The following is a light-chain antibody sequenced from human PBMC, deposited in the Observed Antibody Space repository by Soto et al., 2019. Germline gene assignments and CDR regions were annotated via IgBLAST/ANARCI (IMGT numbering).Light chain of an antibody. Sequence: DIVMTQSPDSLAVSLGERATINCKYSQSVLYSSNNKNYLSWYQQKPGQPPKLLIYWASTRESGVPDRFSGGGSGTDFNLPISSLQAEDVAVYYCQHYYTSPYAFGQGTKLEIK. V-gene: IGKV4-1*01. CDR3: QHYYTSPYA. J-gene: IGKJ2*01. CDR1: QSVLYSSNNKNY. CDR2: WAS.